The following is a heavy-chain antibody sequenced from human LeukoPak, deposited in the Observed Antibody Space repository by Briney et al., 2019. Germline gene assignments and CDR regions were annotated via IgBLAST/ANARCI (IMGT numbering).Heavy chain of an antibody. CDR1: GFTFCSYG. D-gene: IGHD2-2*01. J-gene: IGHJ4*02. Sequence: GRSLRLSCTASGFTFCSYGMHWVRQAPGRGLEWVAAIQYDGSIEYYADSVKGRFTISRDQSKNTLFLQVNSLRAEDTAVYYCARDSCGSPSCFDYWGQRTLVTVSS. CDR2: IQYDGSIE. V-gene: IGHV3-33*01. CDR3: ARDSCGSPSCFDY.